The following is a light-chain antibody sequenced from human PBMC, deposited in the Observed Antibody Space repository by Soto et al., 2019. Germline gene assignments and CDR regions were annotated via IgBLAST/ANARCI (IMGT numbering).Light chain of an antibody. CDR1: QSISSSY. V-gene: IGKV3-20*01. J-gene: IGKJ1*01. CDR2: GAS. Sequence: EIVLTQSPGTLSLSPGERATLSCRASQSISSSYLIWYQQKPGQAPRLLIYGASSRATGIPDRFSGSGSGTDFTLTIRRLEPEDFAVYYCQQYGSSPRTFGQGTKVDIK. CDR3: QQYGSSPRT.